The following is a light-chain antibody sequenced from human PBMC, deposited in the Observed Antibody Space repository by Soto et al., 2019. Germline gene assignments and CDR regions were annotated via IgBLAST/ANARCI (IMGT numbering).Light chain of an antibody. CDR3: ATWDDSLSGVV. V-gene: IGLV1-47*01. CDR1: SSNIGSNF. J-gene: IGLJ2*01. CDR2: RNN. Sequence: QSVLTQPPSASGTPGQSVTISCSGSSSNIGSNFVYWYQQLPETAPKLFIYRNNQRPSGVPARFSGSKSGSSASLAISGLRSEDEADYYCATWDDSLSGVVFGGGTKLTVL.